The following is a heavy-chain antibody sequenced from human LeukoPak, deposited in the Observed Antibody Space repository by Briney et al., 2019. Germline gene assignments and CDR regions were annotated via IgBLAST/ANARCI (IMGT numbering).Heavy chain of an antibody. CDR3: ATAFHVAGAFDM. V-gene: IGHV3-15*07. J-gene: IGHJ3*02. CDR1: GFTFSNAW. CDR2: IKNKANGGTR. D-gene: IGHD2-15*01. Sequence: GGSLRLSCAASGFTFSNAWMNWVRQAPGKGLEWVGRIKNKANGGTRDYAAPVKGRFTISKDDSDDTLYLEMNSLKTEDTAVYYCATAFHVAGAFDMWGQGTVVTVSS.